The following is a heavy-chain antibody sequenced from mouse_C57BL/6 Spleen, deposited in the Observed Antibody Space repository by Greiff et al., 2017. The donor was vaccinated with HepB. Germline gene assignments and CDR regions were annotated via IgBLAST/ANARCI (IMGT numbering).Heavy chain of an antibody. CDR2: IRNKANGYTT. CDR1: GFTFTDYY. Sequence: EVMLVESGGGLVQPGGSLSLSCAASGFTFTDYYMSWVRQPPGKALEWLGFIRNKANGYTTEYNASVKGRFTISRDNSQSILYLQMNALRAEDSASYYCASRYDGYYWGFAYWGQGTLVTVSA. V-gene: IGHV7-3*01. CDR3: ASRYDGYYWGFAY. J-gene: IGHJ3*01. D-gene: IGHD2-3*01.